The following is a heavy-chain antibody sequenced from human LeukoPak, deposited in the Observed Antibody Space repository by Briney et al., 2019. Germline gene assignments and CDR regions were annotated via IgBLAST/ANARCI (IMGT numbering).Heavy chain of an antibody. CDR2: IIPIFGTA. CDR3: ARDHILAADIVVVPAAMAFSYYYGMDV. Sequence: ASVKVSCKASGGTFSSYAISWVRQAPGQGLEWMGGIIPIFGTANYAQKFQGRVTITADESTSTAYMELSSLRSEDTAVYYCARDHILAADIVVVPAAMAFSYYYGMDVWGQGTTVTVSS. V-gene: IGHV1-69*13. J-gene: IGHJ6*02. CDR1: GGTFSSYA. D-gene: IGHD2-2*01.